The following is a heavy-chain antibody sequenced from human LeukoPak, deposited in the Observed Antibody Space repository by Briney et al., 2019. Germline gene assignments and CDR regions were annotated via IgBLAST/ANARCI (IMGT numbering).Heavy chain of an antibody. J-gene: IGHJ4*02. Sequence: PSETLSLTCTVSGGSISSSSYYWGWIRQPPGKGLEWIGSIYYSGSTYYNPSLKSRVTISVHTSKNQFSLKLSSLTDTDTAVHYWARLDPAGTGDYWGQGTLVTVSS. CDR1: GGSISSSSYY. CDR3: ARLDPAGTGDY. V-gene: IGHV4-39*01. CDR2: IYYSGST. D-gene: IGHD6-13*01.